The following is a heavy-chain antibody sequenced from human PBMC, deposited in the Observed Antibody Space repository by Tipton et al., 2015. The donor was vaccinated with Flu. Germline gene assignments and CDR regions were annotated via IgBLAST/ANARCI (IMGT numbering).Heavy chain of an antibody. J-gene: IGHJ5*02. CDR2: IYYSGST. CDR1: GGSISSYY. Sequence: TLSLTCTVSGGSISSYYWSWIRQPPGKGLEWIEYIYYSGSTNYNPSLKSRVTISVDTSKNQFSLKLSSVTAADPAVYCCAREVVVPAAIGINWFDPWGQGTLVTVSS. V-gene: IGHV4-59*01. D-gene: IGHD2-2*01. CDR3: AREVVVPAAIGINWFDP.